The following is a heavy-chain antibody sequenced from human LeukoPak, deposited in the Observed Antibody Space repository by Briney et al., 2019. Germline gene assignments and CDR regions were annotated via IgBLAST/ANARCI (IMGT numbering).Heavy chain of an antibody. CDR3: ARDPGSYYYVGGLD. CDR1: GGSFSGYY. CDR2: INHSGST. D-gene: IGHD3-10*01. J-gene: IGHJ4*02. V-gene: IGHV4-34*01. Sequence: TTSETLSLTCAVYGGSFSGYYWSWIRQPPGKGLEWIGEINHSGSTNYNPSLKSRVTISVDASKNQFSLKLNSVTAADTAVYYCARDPGSYYYVGGLDWGQGTLVTVSS.